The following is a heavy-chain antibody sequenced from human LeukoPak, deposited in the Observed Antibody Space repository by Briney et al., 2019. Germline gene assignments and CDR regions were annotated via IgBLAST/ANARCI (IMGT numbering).Heavy chain of an antibody. CDR1: GGTFIRYA. J-gene: IGHJ4*02. V-gene: IGHV1-69*10. Sequence: SVRDSSKASGGTFIRYAIRWVRQAPGEGLGWMGRIINILRIANYAQKYQGTVTITSDKSTSTAYMELCILISEDTAVYYCARYTPSTYGFCSGYYTHFDYWGQGALVTVSS. D-gene: IGHD3-3*01. CDR2: IINILRIA. CDR3: ARYTPSTYGFCSGYYTHFDY.